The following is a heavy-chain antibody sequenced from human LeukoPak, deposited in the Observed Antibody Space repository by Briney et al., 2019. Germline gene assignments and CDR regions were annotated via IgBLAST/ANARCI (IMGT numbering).Heavy chain of an antibody. Sequence: SETLSLTCTVSGYSISNGYYWGWIRPPPGKGLEWVGSIYHRGSTYYNPSLKSRVTISVDTSKNQFSLKLSSVTAADTAVYFCARGPYSYDSSGAFDIWGQGTMVTVSS. J-gene: IGHJ3*02. CDR1: GYSISNGYY. CDR2: IYHRGST. D-gene: IGHD3-22*01. CDR3: ARGPYSYDSSGAFDI. V-gene: IGHV4-38-2*02.